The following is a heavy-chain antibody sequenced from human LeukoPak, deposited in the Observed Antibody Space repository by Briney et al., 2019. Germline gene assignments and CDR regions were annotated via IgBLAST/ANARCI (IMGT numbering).Heavy chain of an antibody. Sequence: PGGSLRLSCAASGFTFSRYSMNWVRQAPGKGLEWVSYISSKNVIYYADSVKGRFTISRDNAKNSLYLQMNRLRAEDTAVYYCARPLESYYYMDVWGKGTTVTVSS. CDR1: GFTFSRYS. CDR3: ARPLESYYYMDV. CDR2: ISSKNVI. V-gene: IGHV3-48*04. J-gene: IGHJ6*03. D-gene: IGHD3-3*01.